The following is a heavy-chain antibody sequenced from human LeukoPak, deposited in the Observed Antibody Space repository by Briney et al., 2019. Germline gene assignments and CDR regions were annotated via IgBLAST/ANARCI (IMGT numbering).Heavy chain of an antibody. Sequence: ASVKVSCKASGCTFTSYDINWVRQATGQGLEWMGWMNPNSGNTGYAQKFQGRVTMTRNTSVSTAYMELSSLRSEDTAVYYCARGVGGYSYGLGAYWFDPWGQGTLVTVSS. CDR1: GCTFTSYD. D-gene: IGHD5-18*01. CDR2: MNPNSGNT. CDR3: ARGVGGYSYGLGAYWFDP. J-gene: IGHJ5*02. V-gene: IGHV1-8*01.